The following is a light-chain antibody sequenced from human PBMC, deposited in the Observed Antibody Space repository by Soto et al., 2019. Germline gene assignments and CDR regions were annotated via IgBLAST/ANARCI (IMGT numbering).Light chain of an antibody. CDR3: QNYDSSPWT. V-gene: IGKV1-27*01. CDR2: GAS. CDR1: QYIHTH. Sequence: DIQMTQSPSSLSASVGDRVTITCRASQYIHTHLAWYQQKPGNSPKLLVYGASTLHSGVPSRFSASGSGTDFILTISSLQPEDVATYYCQNYDSSPWTFGQGTKVEIK. J-gene: IGKJ1*01.